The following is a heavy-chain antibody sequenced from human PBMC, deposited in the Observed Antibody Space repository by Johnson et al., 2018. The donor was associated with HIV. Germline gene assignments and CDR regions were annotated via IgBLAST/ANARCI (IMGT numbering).Heavy chain of an antibody. D-gene: IGHD6-13*01. CDR2: TKNKANSYTT. V-gene: IGHV3-72*01. J-gene: IGHJ3*02. CDR3: AKDWGIAAAGTDAFDI. Sequence: VQLVESGGGLVQPGGSLRLSCAASGFTLSDHYMDWVRQAAGKGLEWVGRTKNKANSYTTEYAASVKGRFTISRDDSKNSLYLQMNSLRAEDTAVYYCAKDWGIAAAGTDAFDIWGQGTMVTVSS. CDR1: GFTLSDHY.